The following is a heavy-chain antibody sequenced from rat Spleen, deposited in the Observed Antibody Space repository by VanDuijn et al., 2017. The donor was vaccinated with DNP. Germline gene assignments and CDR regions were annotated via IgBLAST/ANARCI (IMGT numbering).Heavy chain of an antibody. J-gene: IGHJ2*01. D-gene: IGHD1-10*01. CDR1: GFTFENHW. V-gene: IGHV5-31*01. CDR2: ITANSGAT. Sequence: EVQLVESGGGLVQPGRSLKVSCVASGFTFENHWMTWIRQVPGKGLEWVASITANSGATYYSDSVKGRFTISRDNKENTLYLQMNSLRSEDTATYYCARGGNFGTFPYFDHWGQGVMVTVSS. CDR3: ARGGNFGTFPYFDH.